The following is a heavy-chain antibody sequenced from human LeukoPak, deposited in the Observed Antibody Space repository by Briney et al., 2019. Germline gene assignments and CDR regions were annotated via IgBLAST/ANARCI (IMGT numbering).Heavy chain of an antibody. J-gene: IGHJ4*02. V-gene: IGHV3-23*01. Sequence: GGSLRLSCAASGFTFSSYAMSWVRQAPGKGLEWVSAISGSGGSTYYADSVKGRFTISRDNSKNTLYLQMNSLRAEDTAVYYCAKSPTGYDFWSGYYTYFDYWGQGTLVTVSS. D-gene: IGHD3-3*01. CDR1: GFTFSSYA. CDR3: AKSPTGYDFWSGYYTYFDY. CDR2: ISGSGGST.